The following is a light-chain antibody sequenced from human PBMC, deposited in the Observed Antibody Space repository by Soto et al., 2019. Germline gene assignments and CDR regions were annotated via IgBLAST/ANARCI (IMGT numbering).Light chain of an antibody. Sequence: EIELTQSPGTLSLSPGERATLSCRASQSVSSSYLAWYQQKPGPAPRLLIYDASRATGIPDRFSGSGSGTDFTLTITRLEPEDFAVYYCQHYGTSAMFGPGTKVDI. CDR2: DAS. J-gene: IGKJ3*01. CDR3: QHYGTSAM. V-gene: IGKV3-20*01. CDR1: QSVSSSY.